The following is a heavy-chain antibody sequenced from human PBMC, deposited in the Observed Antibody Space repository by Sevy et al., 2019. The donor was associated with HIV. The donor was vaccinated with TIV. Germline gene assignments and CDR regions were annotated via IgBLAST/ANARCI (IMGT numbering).Heavy chain of an antibody. CDR3: TRVDPYYEFGDV. CDR1: GYTLNNYG. J-gene: IGHJ6*02. CDR2: ITAYKDNT. D-gene: IGHD3-3*01. V-gene: IGHV1-18*01. Sequence: ASVKVSCKASGYTLNNYGISWVRQAPRQGLEWIGWITAYKDNTNYAQNFQGRVTMSTDRSTSTAYMELRSLRSDDTAVYHCTRVDPYYEFGDVWGQGTTVTVSS.